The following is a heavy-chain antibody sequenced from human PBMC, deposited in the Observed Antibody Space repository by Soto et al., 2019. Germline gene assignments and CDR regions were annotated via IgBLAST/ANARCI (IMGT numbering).Heavy chain of an antibody. CDR1: GFTFSSYA. D-gene: IGHD2-2*01. J-gene: IGHJ6*02. CDR2: ISYDGSNK. V-gene: IGHV3-30-3*01. CDR3: ARGVVPAAILLYYYYGMDV. Sequence: QVQLVESGGGVVQPGRSLRLSCAASGFTFSSYAMHWVRQAPGKGLEWVAVISYDGSNKYYADSVKGRFTISRDNSKNTLYLQMNNRRAEDTAVYYCARGVVPAAILLYYYYGMDVWGQGTTVTVSS.